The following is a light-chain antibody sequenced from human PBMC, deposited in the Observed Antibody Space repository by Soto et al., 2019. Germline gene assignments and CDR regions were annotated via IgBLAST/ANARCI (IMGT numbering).Light chain of an antibody. Sequence: DIQMTQSPSTLSASVGDRVTITCRASQSISTWLAWYQQKIGKAPKLLIYDASTLESGVPSRFSASGSGTEFTLTISSLQPEDFATYYCLHFNIYPWTFGQGTKVDIK. CDR3: LHFNIYPWT. CDR1: QSISTW. V-gene: IGKV1-5*01. J-gene: IGKJ1*01. CDR2: DAS.